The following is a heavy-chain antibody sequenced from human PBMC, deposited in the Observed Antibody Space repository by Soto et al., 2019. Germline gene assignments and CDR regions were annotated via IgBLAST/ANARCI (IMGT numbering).Heavy chain of an antibody. J-gene: IGHJ6*02. CDR2: IWYDGSNK. CDR1: GFTFSSYG. D-gene: IGHD5-12*01. CDR3: ARQPDDGYDPPSLYYGMDV. V-gene: IGHV3-33*01. Sequence: GGSLRLSCAASGFTFSSYGMHWVRQAPGKGLEGVAVIWYDGSNKYYADSVKGRFTISRDNSKNTLYLQMNSLRAEDTAVYYCARQPDDGYDPPSLYYGMDVWAQGTTVTVSS.